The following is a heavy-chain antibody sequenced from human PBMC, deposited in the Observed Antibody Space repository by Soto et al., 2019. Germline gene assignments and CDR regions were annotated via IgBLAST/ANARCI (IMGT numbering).Heavy chain of an antibody. Sequence: QVQLQESGPGLVKPSQTLSLTCTVSGGSISSGGYYWSWIRQHPGKGLEWIGYIYYSGSTYYNPSLKSRVTISVDTSKNQFSLKLSSVTAADTAVYYCARGLAGPHYDILTGYPNERPYFYGMDVWGQGTTVTVSS. D-gene: IGHD3-9*01. CDR2: IYYSGST. CDR1: GGSISSGGYY. J-gene: IGHJ6*02. V-gene: IGHV4-31*03. CDR3: ARGLAGPHYDILTGYPNERPYFYGMDV.